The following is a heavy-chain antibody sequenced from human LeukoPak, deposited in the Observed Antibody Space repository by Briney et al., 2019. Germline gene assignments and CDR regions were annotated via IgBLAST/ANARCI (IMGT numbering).Heavy chain of an antibody. J-gene: IGHJ6*03. CDR3: ARHGYSFGPYYMDV. CDR2: IYDSGST. V-gene: IGHV4-59*08. Sequence: SETLSLTCTVPGGSISSYYWNWIRQSPGKGLEWIGYIYDSGSTNFNPSLKSRVSISVDTSKNQFSLRLSSVTAADTAVYYCARHGYSFGPYYMDVWGKGTTITVSS. CDR1: GGSISSYY. D-gene: IGHD5-18*01.